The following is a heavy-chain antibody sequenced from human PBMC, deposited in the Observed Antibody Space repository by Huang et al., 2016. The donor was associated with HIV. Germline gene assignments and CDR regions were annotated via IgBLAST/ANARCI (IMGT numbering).Heavy chain of an antibody. Sequence: QVQLQESGPGLVKPSQTLSLTCTVSGGSINSGGYYWSWIRQPPGKGLEWIGYIYDRGITYYTPSLRSRITISADTSKNQFSLKLHSVTAADTAVYYCARGRIVVVPAANFYYYYYMDVWGKGTTVTVSS. D-gene: IGHD2-15*01. V-gene: IGHV4-30-4*01. J-gene: IGHJ6*03. CDR2: IYDRGIT. CDR3: ARGRIVVVPAANFYYYYYMDV. CDR1: GGSINSGGYY.